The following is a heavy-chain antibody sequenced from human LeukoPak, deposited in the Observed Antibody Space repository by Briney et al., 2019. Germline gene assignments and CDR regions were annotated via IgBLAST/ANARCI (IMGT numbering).Heavy chain of an antibody. V-gene: IGHV3-23*01. J-gene: IGHJ5*01. CDR3: AKNLMGGSASAPTYRDS. CDR1: GFTFSSDG. D-gene: IGHD1-26*01. Sequence: PGESLKISCAASGFTFSSDGMSWVRQAPGKGLEWVSSISPSGGGTVYADSVKGRVTVSRDNSKNTLYLQMNGLRAEDTAVYSCAKNLMGGSASAPTYRDS. CDR2: ISPSGGGT.